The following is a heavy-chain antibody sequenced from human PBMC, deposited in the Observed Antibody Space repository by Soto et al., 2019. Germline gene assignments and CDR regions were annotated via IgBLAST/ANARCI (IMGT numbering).Heavy chain of an antibody. J-gene: IGHJ4*02. V-gene: IGHV3-7*05. CDR1: DFTCRSHL. Sequence: WRSLRLSRASSDFTCRSHLMSWVRQAPGKGLEWVARIKEDGSETYYMGSVKGRFTISRDNAKKSLYLQMNTLRAEDTAVYYCARGPFWGEGTLVTVSS. CDR2: IKEDGSET. CDR3: ARGPF.